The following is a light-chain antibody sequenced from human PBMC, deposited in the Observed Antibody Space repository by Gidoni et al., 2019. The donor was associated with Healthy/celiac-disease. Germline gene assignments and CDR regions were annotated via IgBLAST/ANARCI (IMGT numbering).Light chain of an antibody. V-gene: IGKV1-39*01. J-gene: IGKJ5*01. CDR3: QQSYCTPLT. CDR1: QSISSY. CDR2: AAS. Sequence: DIQLTQSPSSLSASVGDRVTITCRASQSISSYLNWYQQKPGKAPKLLFYAASSLQSGVPSRFGGSGSATYFPTTISLLQPEDFATYYCQQSYCTPLTFGQGTRLEIK.